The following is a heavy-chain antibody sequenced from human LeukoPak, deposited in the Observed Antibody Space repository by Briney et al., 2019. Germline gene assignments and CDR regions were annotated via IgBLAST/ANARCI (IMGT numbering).Heavy chain of an antibody. D-gene: IGHD1-20*01. V-gene: IGHV1-69*13. CDR3: ARDHNWEIFDY. J-gene: IGHJ4*02. Sequence: GASVKVSCKASGGTFSSYAISWVRQAPGQGLEWMGGIIPIFGTANYALKFQGRVTITADESTSTAYMELSSLRSEDTAVYYCARDHNWEIFDYWGQGTLVTVSS. CDR2: IIPIFGTA. CDR1: GGTFSSYA.